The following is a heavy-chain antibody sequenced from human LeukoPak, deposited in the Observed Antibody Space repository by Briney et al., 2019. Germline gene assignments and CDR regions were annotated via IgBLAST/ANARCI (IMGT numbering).Heavy chain of an antibody. CDR1: GYTFTSYD. J-gene: IGHJ4*02. Sequence: ASVKVSCKASGYTFTSYDINWVRQATGQGLEWMGWMNPNSGNTGYAQKFQGRVTMTRNTSISTAYMELSSLRSEDTAVYYCARAPSITGTTPPCYWGQGTLVTVSS. CDR2: MNPNSGNT. D-gene: IGHD1-7*01. V-gene: IGHV1-8*01. CDR3: ARAPSITGTTPPCY.